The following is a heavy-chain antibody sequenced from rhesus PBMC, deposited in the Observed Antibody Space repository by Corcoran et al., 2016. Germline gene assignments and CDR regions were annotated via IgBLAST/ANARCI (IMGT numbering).Heavy chain of an antibody. V-gene: IGHV4-122*02. CDR1: GYSISSGYG. CDR3: ARDGAWTPRDY. CDR2: ISYSGST. D-gene: IGHD1-44*02. Sequence: QLQLQESGPGLVKPSETLSLTCAVSGYSISSGYGWSWIRQPPVKGLAWIGYISYSGSTSYNPSLKGRVTISRDTSKNQFSLKLSSVTAADTAVYYCARDGAWTPRDYWGQGVLVTVSS. J-gene: IGHJ4*01.